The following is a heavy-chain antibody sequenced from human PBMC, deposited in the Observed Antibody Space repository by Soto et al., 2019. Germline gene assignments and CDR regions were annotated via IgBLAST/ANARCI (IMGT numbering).Heavy chain of an antibody. J-gene: IGHJ6*02. V-gene: IGHV1-69*01. CDR1: GGTFSNYA. CDR3: ARGATIFGVAAYSYYEMEV. CDR2: FVPAFGTP. Sequence: QVQLVQSGAEVKKPGSSVKVSCRASGGTFSNYAISWVRQAPGQGLVWMGGFVPAFGTPNYEQNLQGRITITADDSTTTVYMDLSSLRSEDTAVYYCARGATIFGVAAYSYYEMEVWGQGTTVTVSS. D-gene: IGHD3-3*01.